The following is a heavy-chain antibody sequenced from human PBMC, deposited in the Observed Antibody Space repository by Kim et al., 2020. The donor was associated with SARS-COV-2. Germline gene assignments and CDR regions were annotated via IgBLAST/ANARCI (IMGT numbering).Heavy chain of an antibody. Sequence: ASVKVSCKASGYTFSNYAMHWVRQAPGQRREWMGWINAGSWNTEYSQKFHGRLIIPRDTSASTPYMELNSLRSEDTAVYYCARGGAVLRFLEWLSSYFDYWGQGTLVTVSS. CDR2: INAGSWNT. V-gene: IGHV1-3*01. CDR1: GYTFSNYA. D-gene: IGHD3-3*01. J-gene: IGHJ4*02. CDR3: ARGGAVLRFLEWLSSYFDY.